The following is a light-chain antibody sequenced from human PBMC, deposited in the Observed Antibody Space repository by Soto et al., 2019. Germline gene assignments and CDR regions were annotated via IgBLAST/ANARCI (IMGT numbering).Light chain of an antibody. J-gene: IGKJ1*01. Sequence: EIVLTQSPATLAVSPGDTATLSCRASQSLSGNLAWYQQKPGQAPRLLIFRASTRATGVPARFSGRGSGTDFTLTISGLQSEDFAVYYCQQYSNWHPWTFGPGTKVDIK. CDR1: QSLSGN. CDR2: RAS. CDR3: QQYSNWHPWT. V-gene: IGKV3-15*01.